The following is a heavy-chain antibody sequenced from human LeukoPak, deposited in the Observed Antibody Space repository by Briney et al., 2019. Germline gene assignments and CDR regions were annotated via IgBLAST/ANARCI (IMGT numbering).Heavy chain of an antibody. CDR1: GFTFSNYW. CDR2: IKHDGSEE. V-gene: IGHV3-7*01. Sequence: GGSLRLSYATSGFTFSNYWMTWVRQAPGKGLEWMANIKHDGSEEFYVNSVKGRFTISRDNAKNSLYLQMNSLRAEDTAVYYCARQFYDSSGYYFTPSDYWGQGTLVTVSS. CDR3: ARQFYDSSGYYFTPSDY. D-gene: IGHD3-22*01. J-gene: IGHJ4*02.